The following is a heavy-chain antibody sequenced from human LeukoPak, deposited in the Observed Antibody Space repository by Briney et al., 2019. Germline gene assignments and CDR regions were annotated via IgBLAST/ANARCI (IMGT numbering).Heavy chain of an antibody. CDR3: ARGRYYYDSSGPMYYFDY. CDR1: GDSISSGGYY. V-gene: IGHV4-61*08. D-gene: IGHD3-22*01. CDR2: IYYSGST. J-gene: IGHJ4*02. Sequence: SETLSLTCTVSGDSISSGGYYWSWIRQPPGKGLEWIGYIYYSGSTNYNPSLKSRVTISVDTSKNQFSLKLSSVTAADTAVYYCARGRYYYDSSGPMYYFDYWGQGTLVTVSS.